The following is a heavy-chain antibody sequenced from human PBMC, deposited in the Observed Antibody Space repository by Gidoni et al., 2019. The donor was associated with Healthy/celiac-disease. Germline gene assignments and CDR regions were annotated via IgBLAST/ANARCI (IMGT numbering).Heavy chain of an antibody. CDR1: GFTFSSYG. Sequence: QVQLVESGGGVVQPGRSLRLSCAASGFTFSSYGMHWVRQAPGKGLEWVAVISYDVSNKYYADSVKGRFTISRDNSKNTLYLQMNSLRAEDTAVYYCAKGVSPIAVAGDAFDIWGQGTMVTVSS. D-gene: IGHD6-19*01. CDR2: ISYDVSNK. CDR3: AKGVSPIAVAGDAFDI. J-gene: IGHJ3*02. V-gene: IGHV3-30*18.